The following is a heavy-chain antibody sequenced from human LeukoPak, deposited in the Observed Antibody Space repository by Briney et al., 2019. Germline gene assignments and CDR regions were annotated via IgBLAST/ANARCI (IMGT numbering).Heavy chain of an antibody. J-gene: IGHJ4*02. CDR3: TKTKSAAAIGLGVY. CDR1: GFTFSSYG. CDR2: ISYDGSNK. Sequence: PGGSLRLSCAASGFTFSSYGMHWVRQAPGKGLEWVAVISYDGSNKYYADSVKGRFTISRDNSKNTLYLQMNSLRAEDTAVYYCTKTKSAAAIGLGVYWGQGTLVTVSS. V-gene: IGHV3-30*18. D-gene: IGHD2-2*01.